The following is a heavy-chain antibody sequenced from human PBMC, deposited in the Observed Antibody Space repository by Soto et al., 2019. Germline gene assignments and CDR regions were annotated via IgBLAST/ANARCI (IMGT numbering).Heavy chain of an antibody. CDR1: GLTVSGYY. D-gene: IGHD6-13*01. CDR3: ATVQQVRMADI. CDR2: ISSDSSKT. V-gene: IGHV3-11*03. Sequence: QVQLLESGGGLVKPGGSLRLSCAASGLTVSGYYMAWVRQPPGKGLEWIEFISSDSSKTDQADSVKGRFTISRDNAKNSLYLQMSSLRAEDTAVYFCATVQQVRMADIWGQGTMVTVSS. J-gene: IGHJ3*02.